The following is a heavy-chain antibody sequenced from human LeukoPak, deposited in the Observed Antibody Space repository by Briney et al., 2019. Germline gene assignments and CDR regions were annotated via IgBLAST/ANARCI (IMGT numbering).Heavy chain of an antibody. Sequence: ASVKVSCKASGYTFTGYYMHWVRQAPGQGLEWMGWINPNSGGTNYAQKFQGRVTMTRDTSISTAYMELSRLRSDDTAVYYCGRGFGVGGIWWFTFDYWGQGTRVTVSS. CDR1: GYTFTGYY. V-gene: IGHV1-2*02. CDR3: GRGFGVGGIWWFTFDY. D-gene: IGHD2-21*01. CDR2: INPNSGGT. J-gene: IGHJ4*02.